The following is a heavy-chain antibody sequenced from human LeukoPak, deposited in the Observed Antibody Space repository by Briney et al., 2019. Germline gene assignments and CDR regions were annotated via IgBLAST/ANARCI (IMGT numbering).Heavy chain of an antibody. D-gene: IGHD3-10*01. Sequence: ASVKVSGKVSGYTLTELSMHWVRQAPGKGLEWMGGFDPEDGETIYAQKFQGRVTMTEDTSTDTAYMELSSLRSEDTAVYYCATQQPATMVRGVMVYWGQGTLVTVSP. CDR1: GYTLTELS. CDR3: ATQQPATMVRGVMVY. V-gene: IGHV1-24*01. J-gene: IGHJ4*02. CDR2: FDPEDGET.